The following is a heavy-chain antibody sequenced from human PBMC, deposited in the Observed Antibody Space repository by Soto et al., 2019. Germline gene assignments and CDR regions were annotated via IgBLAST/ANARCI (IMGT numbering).Heavy chain of an antibody. V-gene: IGHV3-23*01. J-gene: IGHJ4*02. D-gene: IGHD3-22*01. Sequence: GSLRLSCAASGFTFSSYAMSWVRQAQGKGLEWVSGISGGGGSTYYTDSVKGRFTTSRDSSKNTLYLRMHSLRAEDTAVYYCAKAVLLPYYYDDSGYYYFDYWGQGTQVTVSS. CDR2: ISGGGGST. CDR1: GFTFSSYA. CDR3: AKAVLLPYYYDDSGYYYFDY.